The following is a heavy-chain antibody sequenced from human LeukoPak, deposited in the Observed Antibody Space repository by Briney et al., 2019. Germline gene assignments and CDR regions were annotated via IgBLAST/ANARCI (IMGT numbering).Heavy chain of an antibody. J-gene: IGHJ4*02. V-gene: IGHV4-4*07. CDR1: GGSINSYY. Sequence: PSETLSLTCTVSGGSINSYYWSWVRQPAGKGLEWIGRIYTSGSTNYNPSLKSRVTMSVDTSKNQFSLKLSSVTAADTAVYYCARGNSSSSDHFDYWGQGTLVTVSS. D-gene: IGHD6-6*01. CDR3: ARGNSSSSDHFDY. CDR2: IYTSGST.